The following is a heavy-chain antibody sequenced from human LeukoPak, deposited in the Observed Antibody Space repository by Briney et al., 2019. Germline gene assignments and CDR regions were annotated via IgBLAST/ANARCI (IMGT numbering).Heavy chain of an antibody. CDR3: ARHIHGSGSYYPNWFDP. CDR1: GGSISSSSYY. D-gene: IGHD3-10*01. CDR2: IYYSGST. V-gene: IGHV4-39*01. J-gene: IGHJ5*02. Sequence: PSETLSLTCTVSGGSISSSSYYWGWIRQPPGKGLEWIGSIYYSGSTYYNPSLKSRVTISVDTSKNQFSLKLSSVTAADTAVYYCARHIHGSGSYYPNWFDPWGQGTLVTVSS.